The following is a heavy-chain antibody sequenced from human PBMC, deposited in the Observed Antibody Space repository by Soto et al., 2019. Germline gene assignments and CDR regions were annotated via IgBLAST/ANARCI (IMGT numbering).Heavy chain of an antibody. V-gene: IGHV3-21*01. CDR3: ASPRDYCVSNTNCFIAFDI. CDR2: ISHSGTYI. D-gene: IGHD2-2*01. CDR1: GFTFGDYI. J-gene: IGHJ3*02. Sequence: AQLVESGGSLVKPGASLRLSCAASGFTFGDYIMNWVRQAPGRGLEWVASISHSGTYIFYADSVKGRFTIFRDNAKDSLFLQMNSLRVEDTAIYYCASPRDYCVSNTNCFIAFDIWGQGTGVTVSS.